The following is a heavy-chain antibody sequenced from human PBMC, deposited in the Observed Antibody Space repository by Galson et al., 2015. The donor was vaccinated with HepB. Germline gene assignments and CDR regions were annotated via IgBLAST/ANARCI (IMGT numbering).Heavy chain of an antibody. J-gene: IGHJ3*02. Sequence: SLRLSCAASGFTFSDYYMSWIRQAPGKGLEWVSYISSSSSYTNYADSVKGRFTISRDNAKNSLYLQMNSLRAEDTAVYYCARDREYCSSTSCYQAGAFDIWGQGTMVTVSS. CDR2: ISSSSSYT. D-gene: IGHD2-2*01. V-gene: IGHV3-11*06. CDR1: GFTFSDYY. CDR3: ARDREYCSSTSCYQAGAFDI.